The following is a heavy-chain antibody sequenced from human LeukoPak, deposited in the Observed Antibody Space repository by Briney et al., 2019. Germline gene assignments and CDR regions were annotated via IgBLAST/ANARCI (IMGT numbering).Heavy chain of an antibody. CDR2: ISSGSTTR. CDR3: ARAQYSYYDY. CDR1: GFTFSSFE. V-gene: IGHV3-48*03. Sequence: GGSLRLSCEASGFTFSSFEVNWVRQAPGKGLEWVSYISSGSTTRYYADSVKGRFTISRDNAKNSLYLQMNSLRAEDTAVYYCARAQYSYYDYWGQGTLVTVSS. J-gene: IGHJ4*02. D-gene: IGHD4-11*01.